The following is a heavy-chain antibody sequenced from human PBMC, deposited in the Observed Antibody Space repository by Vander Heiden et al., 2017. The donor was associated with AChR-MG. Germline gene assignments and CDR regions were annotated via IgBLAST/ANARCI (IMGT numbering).Heavy chain of an antibody. V-gene: IGHV2-70*01. CDR2: IDWDDDK. CDR1: GFSLSTSGMC. D-gene: IGHD3-16*01. Sequence: QVTLRESGPALVKPTQTLTLTCTFSGFSLSTSGMCVSWIRQPPGKALEWLALIDWDDDKYYSTSLNTRLTISKDTSKNQVVLTMTNMDPVDTATYYCAFRRVMGPRYYYYGMDVWGQGTTVTVSS. CDR3: AFRRVMGPRYYYYGMDV. J-gene: IGHJ6*02.